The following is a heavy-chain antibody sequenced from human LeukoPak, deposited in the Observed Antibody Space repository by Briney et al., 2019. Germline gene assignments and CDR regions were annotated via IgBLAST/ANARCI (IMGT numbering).Heavy chain of an antibody. J-gene: IGHJ4*02. CDR3: ARDDIIVGATTLDY. CDR2: ISSDGSNK. V-gene: IGHV3-30*04. CDR1: GFIFSTYA. D-gene: IGHD1-26*01. Sequence: GGSLRLSCEASGFIFSTYAMHWVAQAPAKGREGLEVISSDGSNKYHVDSVKGRFTISRDNSKNTLYLEMDSVRLGDTAVYYCARDDIIVGATTLDYWGQGTLVTVSS.